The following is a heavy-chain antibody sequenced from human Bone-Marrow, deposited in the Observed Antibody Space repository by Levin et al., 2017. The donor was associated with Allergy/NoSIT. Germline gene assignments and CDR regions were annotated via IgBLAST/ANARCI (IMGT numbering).Heavy chain of an antibody. J-gene: IGHJ1*01. CDR2: IIPSSGTS. Sequence: SVKVSCKASGDTFSRYAISWVRQAPGQGLEWMGGIIPSSGTSNYAQKFQGRVTITADKSTTTAYMDLSDLTSQDTAVYYCAGVEDTSWLPMNGYWGQGTLVIVSS. CDR3: AGVEDTSWLPMNGY. V-gene: IGHV1-69*06. D-gene: IGHD3-22*01. CDR1: GDTFSRYA.